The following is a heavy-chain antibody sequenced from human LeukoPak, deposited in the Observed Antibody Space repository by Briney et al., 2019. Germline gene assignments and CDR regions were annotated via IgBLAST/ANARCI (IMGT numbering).Heavy chain of an antibody. J-gene: IGHJ6*03. CDR2: VYYSGST. V-gene: IGHV4-59*01. CDR1: GGSISSYY. CDR3: ARDHQIRGSYPRYYYMDV. D-gene: IGHD1-26*01. Sequence: SETLSLTCTVSGGSISSYYWSWIRQPPGKGLEWIGYVYYSGSTNYNPSLKSRVTISVDTSENQFSLKLSSVTAADTAVYYCARDHQIRGSYPRYYYMDVWGKGTTVTVSS.